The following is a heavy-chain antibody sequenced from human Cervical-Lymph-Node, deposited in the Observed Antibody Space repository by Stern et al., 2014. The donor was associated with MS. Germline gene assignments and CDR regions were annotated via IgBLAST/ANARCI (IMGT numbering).Heavy chain of an antibody. CDR3: ARGTPELNPYSSSWYYFDF. V-gene: IGHV4-31*03. Sequence: QLQLQESGPGLVQPSQTLSLTCTVSGGSISSGEFYWTWIRQHPGKGLEWIGYIYHSGSTYYNPSLKSRLTISIDTSENQFSLKLSSVTAADTAVYYCARGTPELNPYSSSWYYFDFWGQGTLVTVSS. CDR1: GGSISSGEFY. D-gene: IGHD6-13*01. J-gene: IGHJ4*02. CDR2: IYHSGST.